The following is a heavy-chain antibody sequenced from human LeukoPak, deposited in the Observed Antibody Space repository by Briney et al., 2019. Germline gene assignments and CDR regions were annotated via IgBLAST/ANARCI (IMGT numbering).Heavy chain of an antibody. J-gene: IGHJ4*02. V-gene: IGHV4-59*01. CDR1: GGSIRSYF. CDR2: IYYTGNT. Sequence: SETLSLTCTVSGGSIRSYFWSWIRQPPGKGLEWIGYIYYTGNTNYNPSLKSRVTISIDTSKNQFSLKLTSVTAADTAVYYCARLSTIWYLGEYWGQGTLVTVSS. CDR3: ARLSTIWYLGEY. D-gene: IGHD6-13*01.